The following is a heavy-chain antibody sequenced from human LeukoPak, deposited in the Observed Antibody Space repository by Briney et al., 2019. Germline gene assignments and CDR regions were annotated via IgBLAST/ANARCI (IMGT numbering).Heavy chain of an antibody. CDR2: MYYSGST. V-gene: IGHV4-30-4*01. Sequence: PSETLSLTCTVSGGSISSGDYYWSWIRQPPGKGLEWIAYMYYSGSTYYNPSLKSQVTMSADTSKNQLSLKLSFVTAADTAVYYCARPYYYDSRIDPWGQGILVTVSS. D-gene: IGHD3-22*01. J-gene: IGHJ5*02. CDR3: ARPYYYDSRIDP. CDR1: GGSISSGDYY.